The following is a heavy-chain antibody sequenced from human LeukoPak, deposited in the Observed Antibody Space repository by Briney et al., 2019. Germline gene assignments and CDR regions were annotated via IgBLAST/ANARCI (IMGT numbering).Heavy chain of an antibody. CDR3: AKDTELGELDY. D-gene: IGHD1-26*01. CDR1: GFTFSSNA. Sequence: PGGSLRLSCAASGFTFSSNAMSWVRQAPGEGLDWVSGISGGGGSTYYADSVKGRFTISRDNSKNTLYLQMNSLRAEDTAVYYCAKDTELGELDYWGQGTLVTVSS. V-gene: IGHV3-23*01. J-gene: IGHJ4*02. CDR2: ISGGGGST.